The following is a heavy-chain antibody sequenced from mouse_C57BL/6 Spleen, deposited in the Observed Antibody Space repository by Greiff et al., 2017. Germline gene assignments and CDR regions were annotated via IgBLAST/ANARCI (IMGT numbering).Heavy chain of an antibody. Sequence: QVHLQQSGAELVRPGTSVKVSCKASGYAFTNYLIEWVKQRPGQGLEWIGVINPGCGGTNYNEKFKGKATLTADTSSSTAYMQLSSLTSEDSAVYCCARWLDYCGSSPYWGQGTLVTVSA. CDR1: GYAFTNYL. J-gene: IGHJ3*01. V-gene: IGHV1-54*01. D-gene: IGHD1-1*01. CDR3: ARWLDYCGSSPY. CDR2: INPGCGGT.